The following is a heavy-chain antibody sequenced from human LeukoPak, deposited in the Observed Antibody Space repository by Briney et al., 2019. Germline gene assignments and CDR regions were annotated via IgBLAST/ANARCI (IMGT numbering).Heavy chain of an antibody. CDR3: ARARLQNWFDP. J-gene: IGHJ5*02. Sequence: PSETLSLACTVSGGSISSYYWSWIRQPPGKGLEWIGYIYYSGSTNYNPSLKSRVTISVDTSKNQFSLKLSSVTAAGTAVYYCARARLQNWFDPWGQGTLVTVSS. CDR1: GGSISSYY. V-gene: IGHV4-59*08. D-gene: IGHD4-11*01. CDR2: IYYSGST.